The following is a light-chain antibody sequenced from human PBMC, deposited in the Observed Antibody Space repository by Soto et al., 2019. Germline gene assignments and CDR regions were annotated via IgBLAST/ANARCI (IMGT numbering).Light chain of an antibody. CDR1: QSMSRW. J-gene: IGKJ1*01. Sequence: DIQMTQSPSTLSASVGDRVTITCRASQSMSRWLAWYQQKPGEAPKLLIHGASSLESGVPSRFSGGGSGTEFTLTISRLQPDDFATYYCLQYNRYRTFGQGTKVEIK. V-gene: IGKV1-5*01. CDR3: LQYNRYRT. CDR2: GAS.